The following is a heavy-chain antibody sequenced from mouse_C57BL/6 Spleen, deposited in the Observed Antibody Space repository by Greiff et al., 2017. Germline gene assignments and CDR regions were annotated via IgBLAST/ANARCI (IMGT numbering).Heavy chain of an antibody. J-gene: IGHJ1*03. D-gene: IGHD1-1*01. CDR2: IDPSDSYT. CDR1: GYTFTSYW. Sequence: QVQLQQPGAELVMPGASVKLSCKASGYTFTSYWMHWVKQRPGQGLEWIGEIDPSDSYTNYNQKFKGKATLTVDQSSRPAYMQLSSLTSEDSSVYYCARDYYGSGNWYFGVWGTGTTVTVSS. CDR3: ARDYYGSGNWYFGV. V-gene: IGHV1-69*01.